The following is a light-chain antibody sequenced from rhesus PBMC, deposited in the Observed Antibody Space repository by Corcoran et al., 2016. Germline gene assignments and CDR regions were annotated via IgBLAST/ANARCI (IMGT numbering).Light chain of an antibody. CDR2: KAS. Sequence: DIQMTQSPSSLSASVGDKVTITCRASQGISSWLAWSQQKPGKAPKLLIYKASSLQSGVPSRFSGQGSGTDFTLPISSLQPADFATYYCLQYSSSPFTFGPGTKLDIK. J-gene: IGKJ3*01. CDR1: QGISSW. V-gene: IGKV1-22*01. CDR3: LQYSSSPFT.